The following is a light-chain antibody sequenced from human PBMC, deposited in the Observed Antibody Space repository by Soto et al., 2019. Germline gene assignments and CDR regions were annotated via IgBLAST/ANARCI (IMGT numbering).Light chain of an antibody. CDR2: DVS. V-gene: IGLV2-11*01. Sequence: QSALTQPRSVSGSPGQSVTISCTGTSSDVGGYNYVSWYQQHPGKAPKLMIYDVSKRPSGVPNHFSGSKSGNTASLTISGLQAEDEADYYCCSYAGRFIYVFGTGTKLTVL. J-gene: IGLJ1*01. CDR3: CSYAGRFIYV. CDR1: SSDVGGYNY.